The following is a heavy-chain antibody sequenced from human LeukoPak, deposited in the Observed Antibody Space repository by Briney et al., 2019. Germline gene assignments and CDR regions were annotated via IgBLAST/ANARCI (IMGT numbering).Heavy chain of an antibody. CDR2: VYYSGIT. CDR3: AREGDSSNFDF. CDR1: GGSISTYY. D-gene: IGHD2-21*02. J-gene: IGHJ4*02. Sequence: SETLSLTCTVSGGSISTYYWSWIRQPPGKGLEWIGYVYYSGITNSNPSLTSRVTIEVDTSKNQISLRLRSVTAADTAVYYCAREGDSSNFDFWGQGILVTVSS. V-gene: IGHV4-59*01.